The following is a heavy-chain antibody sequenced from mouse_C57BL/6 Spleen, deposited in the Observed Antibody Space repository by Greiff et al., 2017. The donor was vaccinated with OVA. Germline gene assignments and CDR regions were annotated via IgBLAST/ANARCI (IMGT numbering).Heavy chain of an antibody. CDR2: ISSGGSYT. CDR1: GFTFSSYG. J-gene: IGHJ4*01. CDR3: ARHDDYRAMDY. V-gene: IGHV5-6*01. D-gene: IGHD2-12*01. Sequence: EVQGVESGGDLVKPGGSLKLSCAASGFTFSSYGMSWVRHTPDKRLEWVATISSGGSYTYYPDSVKGRFTISRDNAKNTLYLQMSSLKSEDTAMYYCARHDDYRAMDYWGQGTSVTVSS.